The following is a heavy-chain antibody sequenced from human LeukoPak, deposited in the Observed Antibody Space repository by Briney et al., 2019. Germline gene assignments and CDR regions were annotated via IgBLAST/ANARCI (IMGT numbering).Heavy chain of an antibody. J-gene: IGHJ4*02. D-gene: IGHD3-22*01. Sequence: ASVKVSCKASGYTFTSYAMNWLRQPPGQGLEWRGWINTNTGNPTYAQGFTGRFVFSLDTSVSTAYLRIGSLKAEDTPLFSLARSGGGYYYDSSGYPPPDYWGQGTLVTVSS. V-gene: IGHV7-4-1*01. CDR1: GYTFTSYA. CDR2: INTNTGNP. CDR3: ARSGGGYYYDSSGYPPPDY.